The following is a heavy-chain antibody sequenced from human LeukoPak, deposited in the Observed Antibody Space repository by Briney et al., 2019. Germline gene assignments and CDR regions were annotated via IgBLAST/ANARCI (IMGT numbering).Heavy chain of an antibody. D-gene: IGHD3-10*01. Sequence: ASVKVSCKASGYTFTSYAMHWVRQAPGQRREWMGWINAGNGNTKYSQKFQGRVTITRDTSVSTAYMELSSLRSEDTAVYYCARDLSGSGSYPDYWGQGTLVTVSS. CDR1: GYTFTSYA. V-gene: IGHV1-3*01. J-gene: IGHJ4*02. CDR3: ARDLSGSGSYPDY. CDR2: INAGNGNT.